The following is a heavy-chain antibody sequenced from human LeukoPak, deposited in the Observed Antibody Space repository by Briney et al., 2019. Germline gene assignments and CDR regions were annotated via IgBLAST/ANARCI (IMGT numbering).Heavy chain of an antibody. CDR2: ISAYNGNT. V-gene: IGHV1-18*01. Sequence: ASVKVSCKASGYTFTSYGISWVRQAPGQGLVWMGWISAYNGNTNYARKLQGRVTMTTDTSTSTAYMELRSLRSDDTAVYYCARGVHGTHYFDYWGQGTLVTVSS. J-gene: IGHJ4*02. CDR1: GYTFTSYG. D-gene: IGHD6-13*01. CDR3: ARGVHGTHYFDY.